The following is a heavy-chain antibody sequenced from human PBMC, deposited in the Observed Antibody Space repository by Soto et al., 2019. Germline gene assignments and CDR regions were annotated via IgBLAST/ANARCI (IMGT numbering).Heavy chain of an antibody. D-gene: IGHD2-15*01. J-gene: IGHJ6*02. CDR3: ARLGGYCDRTGCYGYYALDV. CDR1: GGSIRSYY. CDR2: IYYSGST. Sequence: SDTLSLTCTVSGGSIRSYYWSWIRQPPGKGLEWIGYIYYSGSTNYNPSLKSRVTISVGTSKNDFSLKVTSATVADTATYYCARLGGYCDRTGCYGYYALDVWGQGTTVTVSS. V-gene: IGHV4-59*08.